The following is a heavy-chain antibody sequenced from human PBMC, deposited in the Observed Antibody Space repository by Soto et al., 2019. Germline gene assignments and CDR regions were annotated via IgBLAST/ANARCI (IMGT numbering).Heavy chain of an antibody. D-gene: IGHD3-3*01. J-gene: IGHJ6*02. CDR3: ARGLSDYDFWSGYYYYGMDV. CDR2: IYHSGST. Sequence: SETLSLTCAVSGYSISSGYYWGWIRQPPGKGLEWIGSIYHSGSTYYNPSLKSRVTISVDTSKNQFSLKLSSVTAADTAVYYCARGLSDYDFWSGYYYYGMDVWGQGTTVTVSS. CDR1: GYSISSGYY. V-gene: IGHV4-38-2*01.